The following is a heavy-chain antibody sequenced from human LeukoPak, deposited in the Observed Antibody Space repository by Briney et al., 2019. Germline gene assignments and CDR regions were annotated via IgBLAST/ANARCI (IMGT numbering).Heavy chain of an antibody. Sequence: ASVTVSCKASGYTFTSYGISWVRQAPGQGLEWMGWISAYNGNTNYAQKLQGRVAMTTDTSTSTAYMELRSLRSDDTAVYYCAREETIFLAAAAPFGYWGQGTLVTVSS. CDR1: GYTFTSYG. V-gene: IGHV1-18*01. J-gene: IGHJ4*02. D-gene: IGHD6-13*01. CDR3: AREETIFLAAAAPFGY. CDR2: ISAYNGNT.